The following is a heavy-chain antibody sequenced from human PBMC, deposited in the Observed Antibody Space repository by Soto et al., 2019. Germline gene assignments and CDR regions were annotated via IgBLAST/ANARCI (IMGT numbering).Heavy chain of an antibody. CDR1: GGTFSSYA. J-gene: IGHJ4*02. Sequence: GASVKVSCKASGGTFSSYAISWVRQAPGQGLEWMGGIIPIFGTANDAQKFQGRVTITADESTSTAYMELSSLRYEDTAVYYCARDPLGGDGTTGYWGQGTLVTVSS. D-gene: IGHD1-7*01. CDR2: IIPIFGTA. CDR3: ARDPLGGDGTTGY. V-gene: IGHV1-69*13.